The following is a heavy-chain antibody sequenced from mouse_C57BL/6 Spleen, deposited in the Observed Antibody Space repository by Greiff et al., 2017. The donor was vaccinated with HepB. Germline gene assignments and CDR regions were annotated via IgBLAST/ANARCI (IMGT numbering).Heavy chain of an antibody. J-gene: IGHJ3*01. CDR2: ISSGSSTI. V-gene: IGHV5-17*01. CDR1: GFTFSDYG. Sequence: DVQLVESGGGLVKPGGSLKLSCAASGFTFSDYGMHWVRQAPEKGLEWVAYISSGSSTIYYADTVKGRFTISRDNAKNTLFLQMTSLRSEDTAMYYCASPHYYGSSPWFAYWGQGTLVTVSA. D-gene: IGHD1-1*01. CDR3: ASPHYYGSSPWFAY.